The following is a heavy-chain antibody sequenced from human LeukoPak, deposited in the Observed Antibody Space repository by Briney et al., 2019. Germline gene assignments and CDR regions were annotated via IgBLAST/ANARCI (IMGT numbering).Heavy chain of an antibody. D-gene: IGHD2-21*01. J-gene: IGHJ4*02. Sequence: PGGSLRLSCAASGFTFSSSGMHWVRQAPGKGLEWVAFIRYDGSNKYYSDSVKGRFTISRDNSKNTLYLQINSLRAEDTAVYYCAKDPFPFDYWGQGTLVTVSS. CDR1: GFTFSSSG. V-gene: IGHV3-30*02. CDR2: IRYDGSNK. CDR3: AKDPFPFDY.